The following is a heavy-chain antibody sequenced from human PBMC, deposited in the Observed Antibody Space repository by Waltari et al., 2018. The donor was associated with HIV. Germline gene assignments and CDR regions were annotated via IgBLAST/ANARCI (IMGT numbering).Heavy chain of an antibody. CDR3: ATRYYYESSGYSRAWYFDL. CDR2: IHINGST. Sequence: QVQLLEAGPGLVKPSQTLSLTCTVSGDSISSGSYYWSWIRQTAGQGLEWIGRIHINGSTNYNPSLKSRVIVSIDTSKNQFSLKLRSATAADTAVYYCATRYYYESSGYSRAWYFDLWGRGTLVTVAS. V-gene: IGHV4-61*02. D-gene: IGHD3-22*01. J-gene: IGHJ2*01. CDR1: GDSISSGSYY.